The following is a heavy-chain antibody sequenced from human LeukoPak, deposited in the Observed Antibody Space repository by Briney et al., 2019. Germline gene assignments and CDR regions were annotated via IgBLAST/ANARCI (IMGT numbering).Heavy chain of an antibody. Sequence: GRSLRLSCAASGFTFDDYAMHWVRQAPGKGLEWVSGISWNSGSIGYADSVKGRFTISRDNAKNSLYLQMNSLRAEDTAVYYCARDQVYAFWSGRFDYYYYYMDVWGKGTTVTVSS. V-gene: IGHV3-9*01. J-gene: IGHJ6*03. CDR2: ISWNSGSI. CDR3: ARDQVYAFWSGRFDYYYYYMDV. D-gene: IGHD3-3*01. CDR1: GFTFDDYA.